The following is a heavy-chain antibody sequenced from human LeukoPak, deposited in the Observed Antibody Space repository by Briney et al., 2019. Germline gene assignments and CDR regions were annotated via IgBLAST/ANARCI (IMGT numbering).Heavy chain of an antibody. J-gene: IGHJ6*03. CDR1: GYTFTSYD. D-gene: IGHD6-13*01. Sequence: ASVKVSCKASGYTFTSYDINWVRQATGQGLEWMGWMNPNSGNTGYAQKFQGRVTITRNTSISTAYMELSSLRSEDTAVYYCARVSYRAAAGNYYYYYMDVWGKGTTVTVSS. CDR3: ARVSYRAAAGNYYYYYMDV. V-gene: IGHV1-8*03. CDR2: MNPNSGNT.